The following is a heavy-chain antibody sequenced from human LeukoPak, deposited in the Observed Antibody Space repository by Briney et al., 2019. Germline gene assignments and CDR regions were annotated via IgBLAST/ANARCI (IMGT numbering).Heavy chain of an antibody. CDR1: GFTFSSYS. CDR3: ARHYDSNSYGPGY. CDR2: ISSSSSYI. D-gene: IGHD3-22*01. V-gene: IGHV3-21*01. J-gene: IGHJ4*02. Sequence: GGSLRLSCAASGFTFSSYSLNWVRLAPGKGLEWVSSISSSSSYIYYADSVKGRFTTSRDNAKNSLYLQMNSLRAEDTAVYYCARHYDSNSYGPGYWGQGTLVTVSS.